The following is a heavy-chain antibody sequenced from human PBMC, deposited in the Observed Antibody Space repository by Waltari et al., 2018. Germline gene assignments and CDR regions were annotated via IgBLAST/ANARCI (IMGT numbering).Heavy chain of an antibody. J-gene: IGHJ4*02. D-gene: IGHD2-15*01. Sequence: QVQLQQWGAGLLKPSETLSLTCAVYGGSFSGYYWSWIRQPPGKGREWFGEINHSGSTNYNPSLKSRGTISVDTSKNQFSLKLSSVTAADTAVYYCARRRGGLGYCSGGSCFRQGYFDYWGQGTLVTVSS. CDR1: GGSFSGYY. CDR3: ARRRGGLGYCSGGSCFRQGYFDY. V-gene: IGHV4-34*01. CDR2: INHSGST.